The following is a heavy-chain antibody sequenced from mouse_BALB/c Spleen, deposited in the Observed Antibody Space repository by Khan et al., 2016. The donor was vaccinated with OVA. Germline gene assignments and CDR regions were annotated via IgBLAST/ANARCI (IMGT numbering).Heavy chain of an antibody. CDR3: AKFTPDYYSMDY. J-gene: IGHJ4*01. CDR2: IWGDGST. D-gene: IGHD1-1*01. V-gene: IGHV2-3*01. Sequence: QVQLKESGPGLVAPSQSLSITCTVSGFSLTSYGVSWVRQSPGKGLEWLGVIWGDGSTNYHSTLISRLIISKDNSKSQVLLKLTGLQTDDTATYYCAKFTPDYYSMDYWGQGTSVTVSS. CDR1: GFSLTSYG.